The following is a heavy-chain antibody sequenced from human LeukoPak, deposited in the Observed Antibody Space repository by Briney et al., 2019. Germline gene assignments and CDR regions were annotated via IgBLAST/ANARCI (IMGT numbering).Heavy chain of an antibody. CDR1: GFTFSTYA. CDR2: ISSSGGTT. D-gene: IGHD3-22*01. Sequence: GGSLRLSCAASGFTFSTYAMSWVRQAPGKGLEWVSAISSSGGTTYFADSVKGRFSISRDNSQNTLHLQMNSLRAEDTAIYFWAKAGIIYVSSGPLDSWGQGTLVTVSS. V-gene: IGHV3-23*01. CDR3: AKAGIIYVSSGPLDS. J-gene: IGHJ4*02.